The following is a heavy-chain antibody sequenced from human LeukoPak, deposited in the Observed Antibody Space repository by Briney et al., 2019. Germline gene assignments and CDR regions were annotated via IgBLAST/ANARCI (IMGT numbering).Heavy chain of an antibody. Sequence: SETLSLTCTVSGGSISSSSYYWGWIRQPPGKGLEWIGSIYYSGSTYYNPSLKSRVTISVHTSKNQFSLKLSSVTAADTAVYYCARQPKTVIAVAGNFDYWGQGTLVTVSS. CDR1: GGSISSSSYY. J-gene: IGHJ4*02. V-gene: IGHV4-39*01. CDR2: IYYSGST. CDR3: ARQPKTVIAVAGNFDY. D-gene: IGHD6-19*01.